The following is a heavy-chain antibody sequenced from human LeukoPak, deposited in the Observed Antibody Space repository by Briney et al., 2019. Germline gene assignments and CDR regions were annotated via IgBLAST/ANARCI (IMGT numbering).Heavy chain of an antibody. CDR2: ISWNSGSI. CDR3: AKALTPGYDSSGYLFDPFDI. V-gene: IGHV3-9*01. J-gene: IGHJ3*02. CDR1: GFTFDDYG. Sequence: GRSLTLSCSASGFTFDDYGMEWDRPAQGHGLEWGSSISWNSGSIGYADSVKGRFTISRDNAKNSLYLQMNSLRAEDTTLYYCAKALTPGYDSSGYLFDPFDIWGQGTMVTVSS. D-gene: IGHD3-22*01.